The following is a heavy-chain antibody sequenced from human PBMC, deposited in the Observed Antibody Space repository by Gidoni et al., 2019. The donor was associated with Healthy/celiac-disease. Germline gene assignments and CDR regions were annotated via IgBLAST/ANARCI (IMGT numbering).Heavy chain of an antibody. CDR1: GFTFSSYE. D-gene: IGHD3-10*01. Sequence: EVQLVESGGGLVQPGGSLRLSCAASGFTFSSYEMNWVRQAPGKGLEWVSYISSSGSTIYYADSVKGRFTISRDNAKNSLYLQMNSLRAEDKAVYYCARAAPVLLWFGAEFDYWGQGTLVTVSS. V-gene: IGHV3-48*03. J-gene: IGHJ4*02. CDR2: ISSSGSTI. CDR3: ARAAPVLLWFGAEFDY.